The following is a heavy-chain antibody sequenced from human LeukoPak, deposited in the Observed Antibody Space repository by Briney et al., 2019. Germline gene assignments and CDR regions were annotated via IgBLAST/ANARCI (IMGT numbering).Heavy chain of an antibody. CDR3: AKPWQLDYYGSGSYYNYNWFDP. CDR1: GFTFSSYA. V-gene: IGHV3-23*01. J-gene: IGHJ5*02. CDR2: ISGSGSST. D-gene: IGHD3-10*01. Sequence: PGGSLRLSCAASGFTFSSYAMSWVRQAPGKGLEWVSAISGSGSSTYYADSVKGRFTISRDNSKNTLYLQMNSLRAEDTAVYYCAKPWQLDYYGSGSYYNYNWFDPWGQGTLVTVSS.